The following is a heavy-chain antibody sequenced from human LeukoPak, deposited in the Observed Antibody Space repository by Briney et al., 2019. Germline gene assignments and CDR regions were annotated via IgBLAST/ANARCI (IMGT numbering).Heavy chain of an antibody. CDR1: GGTFSSYA. J-gene: IGHJ5*02. CDR2: IIPIFGTA. Sequence: SVKVSCKASGGTFSSYAISWVRQAPGQGLEWMGGIIPIFGTANYAQKFQGRVTITADESTSTAYMELSSLRSEDTAVYYCARTDCSGGSCYFFDPWGQGTLATVSS. CDR3: ARTDCSGGSCYFFDP. D-gene: IGHD2-15*01. V-gene: IGHV1-69*13.